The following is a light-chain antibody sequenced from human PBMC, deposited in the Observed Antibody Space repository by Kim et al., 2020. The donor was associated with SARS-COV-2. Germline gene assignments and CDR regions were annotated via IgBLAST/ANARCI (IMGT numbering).Light chain of an antibody. J-gene: IGKJ1*01. V-gene: IGKV1-17*03. CDR2: AAS. CDR1: HDISHY. Sequence: ASVGDRVTFTCRASHDISHYLAWFQQKPGKVPKRLIYAASFLQSGVPSRFSGSGSGTEFTLTITSLQPEDFATYYCLQHSSYPRTFGQGTKVDIK. CDR3: LQHSSYPRT.